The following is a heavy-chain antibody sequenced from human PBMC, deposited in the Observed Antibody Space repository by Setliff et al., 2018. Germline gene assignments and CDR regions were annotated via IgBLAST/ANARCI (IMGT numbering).Heavy chain of an antibody. Sequence: LSLTCNVSGVSISSYYWSWIRQAPGRGLESLGYIQNSGGINYNPSLKSRVTISVDTSTNQFSLKLTSVTAADTAVYYCARLSWNGLRYFGLDAWGQGTTVTVSS. CDR1: GVSISSYY. V-gene: IGHV4-59*01. CDR3: ARLSWNGLRYFGLDA. CDR2: IQNSGGI. J-gene: IGHJ6*02. D-gene: IGHD3-3*01.